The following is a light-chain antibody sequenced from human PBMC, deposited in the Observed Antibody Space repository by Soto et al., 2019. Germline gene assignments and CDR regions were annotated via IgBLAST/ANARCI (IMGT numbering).Light chain of an antibody. CDR1: QSVSSK. CDR2: GAS. Sequence: EIVLPQSPGTLSGSPGERATLSCRASQSVSSKLAWYQQKPGQAPRLLFYGASTGATGIPARFSGSGSETEFNLSISSLQSEDFTVYYCQQYNNWPGTFGQGTKVEIK. V-gene: IGKV3-15*01. CDR3: QQYNNWPGT. J-gene: IGKJ1*01.